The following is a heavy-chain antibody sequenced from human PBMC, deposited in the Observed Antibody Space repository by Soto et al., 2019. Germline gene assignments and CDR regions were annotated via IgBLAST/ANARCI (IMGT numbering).Heavy chain of an antibody. V-gene: IGHV3-15*01. Sequence: PGGSLRISCAASGFTFSNAWMSWVRQAPGKGLEWVGRIKSKTDGGTTDYAAPVKGRFTISRDDSKNTLYLQMNSLKTEDTAVYYCTTVQYSSSGYYYYYYGMDVWGQGTTV. CDR1: GFTFSNAW. CDR3: TTVQYSSSGYYYYYYGMDV. J-gene: IGHJ6*02. D-gene: IGHD6-6*01. CDR2: IKSKTDGGTT.